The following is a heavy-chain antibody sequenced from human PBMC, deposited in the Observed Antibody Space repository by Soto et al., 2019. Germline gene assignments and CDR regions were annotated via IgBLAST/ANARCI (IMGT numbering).Heavy chain of an antibody. J-gene: IGHJ6*02. CDR1: GFTFSSYA. Sequence: EVQLVESGGGLVQPGGSLRLSCAASGFTFSSYAMHWVRQAPGKGLEYVSAINSNGGSTYYANSVKGRFTISRDNSKNTLYLQMGSLRAEDMAVYYCARGVVVVTATYGMDVWGQWTTVTVSS. CDR2: INSNGGST. D-gene: IGHD2-15*01. CDR3: ARGVVVVTATYGMDV. V-gene: IGHV3-64*01.